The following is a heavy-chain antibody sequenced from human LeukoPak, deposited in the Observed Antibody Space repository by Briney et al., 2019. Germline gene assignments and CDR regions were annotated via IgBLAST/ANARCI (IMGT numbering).Heavy chain of an antibody. V-gene: IGHV3-11*03. CDR2: ISSSSSYT. D-gene: IGHD3-9*01. CDR1: GVTFSDYH. J-gene: IGHJ4*02. CDR3: ARSTLYDILTEYYFDY. Sequence: PGGSLRLSCVASGVTFSDYHMSWIRQAPGKGLEWVSYISSSSSYTNYADSVKGRFTISRDSAKNSLYLQMNSLRAEDTAVYYCARSTLYDILTEYYFDYWGQGTLVTVSS.